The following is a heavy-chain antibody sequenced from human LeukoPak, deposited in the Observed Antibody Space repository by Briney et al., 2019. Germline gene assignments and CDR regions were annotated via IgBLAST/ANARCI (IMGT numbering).Heavy chain of an antibody. CDR1: GFTFSSCA. D-gene: IGHD6-19*01. J-gene: IGHJ4*02. CDR3: ARGQWQLDY. V-gene: IGHV3-30-3*01. Sequence: GGSLRLSCAASGFTFSSCAMHWVRQAPGKGLEWVAVISYDGSNKYYADSVKGRFTISRDNSKNTLYLQMNSLRAEDTAVYYCARGQWQLDYWGQGTLVTVSS. CDR2: ISYDGSNK.